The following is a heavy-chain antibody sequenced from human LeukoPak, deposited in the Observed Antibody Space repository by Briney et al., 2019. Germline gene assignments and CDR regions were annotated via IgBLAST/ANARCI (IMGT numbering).Heavy chain of an antibody. Sequence: SETLSLTCTVSGGSISSYYWSWIRQPPGEGLEWIGYIYYSGSTNYNPSLKSRVTISVDTSKNQFSLKLSSVTAADTAVYYCARPYYGSGSSSAFDIWGQGTMVTVSS. CDR3: ARPYYGSGSSSAFDI. J-gene: IGHJ3*02. D-gene: IGHD3-10*01. CDR1: GGSISSYY. V-gene: IGHV4-59*01. CDR2: IYYSGST.